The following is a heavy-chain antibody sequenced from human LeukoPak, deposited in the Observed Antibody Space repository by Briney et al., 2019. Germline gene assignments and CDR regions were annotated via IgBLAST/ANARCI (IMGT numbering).Heavy chain of an antibody. V-gene: IGHV4-31*03. CDR3: ARARSYYDSSGYFPKYYFDY. D-gene: IGHD3-22*01. J-gene: IGHJ4*02. Sequence: NPSQTLSLTCTVSGGSISSGGYYWSWIRQHPGKGLEWIGYIYYSGSTYYNPSLKSRVTISVDTSKNQFSLKLSSVTAADTAVYYCARARSYYDSSGYFPKYYFDYWGQGTLVTVSS. CDR1: GGSISSGGYY. CDR2: IYYSGST.